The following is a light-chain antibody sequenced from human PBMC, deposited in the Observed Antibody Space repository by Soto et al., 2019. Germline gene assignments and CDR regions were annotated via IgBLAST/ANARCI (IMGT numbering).Light chain of an antibody. J-gene: IGKJ1*01. CDR2: AAS. CDR3: QQYGSSPPT. Sequence: EIVLTQSPATLSLSPGERATLSCRTSQSVSNYLAWYQQKPGQAPRLLMYAASSRATGIPDRFSGSGSGTDFTLTISRLEPEDFAMYYCQQYGSSPPTFGQGTKVDIK. V-gene: IGKV3-20*01. CDR1: QSVSNY.